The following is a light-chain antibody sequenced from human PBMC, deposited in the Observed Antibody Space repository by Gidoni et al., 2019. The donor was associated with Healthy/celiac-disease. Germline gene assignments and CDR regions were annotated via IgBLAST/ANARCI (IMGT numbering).Light chain of an antibody. J-gene: IGKJ1*01. CDR2: DAS. CDR1: QSVSSS. V-gene: IGKV3-11*01. CDR3: QHRSNGPWT. Sequence: EIVLTQSPATLSLSPGERATLSCRASQSVSSSLAWYQQKPGQAPRLLIYDASNRATGIPARFSGSGSGTDFTLTISSLEPEDVAVYYCQHRSNGPWTFGQGTKVEIK.